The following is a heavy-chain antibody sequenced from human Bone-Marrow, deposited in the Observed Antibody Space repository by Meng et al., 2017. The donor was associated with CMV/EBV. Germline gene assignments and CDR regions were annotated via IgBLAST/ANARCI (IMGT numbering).Heavy chain of an antibody. V-gene: IGHV3-69-1*01. D-gene: IGHD4-17*01. Sequence: GESLKISCAASGFTFSDYYMNWVRQVPGQGLEWVSSISSSSTIYYADSVRGRFTISRDNAKNSLSLQMNSLRAEDTAVYYCARTYGDYYFDYWGQGTLVTVSS. CDR2: ISSSSTI. CDR1: GFTFSDYY. CDR3: ARTYGDYYFDY. J-gene: IGHJ4*02.